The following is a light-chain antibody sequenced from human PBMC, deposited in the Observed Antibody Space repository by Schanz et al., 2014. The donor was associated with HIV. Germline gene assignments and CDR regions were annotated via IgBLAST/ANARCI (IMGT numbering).Light chain of an antibody. CDR3: QQRSDWPPEVT. Sequence: EIVLTQSPGTLSLSPGERATLSCRASQSVSSSYLAWYQQKPGQAPRLLIFGASSRAAGIPDRFSGSDSGTDFLLTIDSLEPEDFAVYYCQQRSDWPPEVTFGQGTRLEIK. J-gene: IGKJ5*01. CDR2: GAS. V-gene: IGKV3D-20*02. CDR1: QSVSSSY.